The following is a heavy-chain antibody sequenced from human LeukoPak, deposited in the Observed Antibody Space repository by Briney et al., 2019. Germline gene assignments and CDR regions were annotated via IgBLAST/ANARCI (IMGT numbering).Heavy chain of an antibody. CDR2: ISSSSSYI. V-gene: IGHV3-21*01. CDR3: AKVVPGGGGSTAQSLDY. J-gene: IGHJ4*02. Sequence: GGSLRLSCSASGFTFSSYEMNWVRQAPGKGLEGVSSISSSSSYIYYAVPVKGRLTISRDNAKNSLYLQMNSLRAEDTAVYYCAKVVPGGGGSTAQSLDYWGQGTLVTVSS. CDR1: GFTFSSYE. D-gene: IGHD2-2*01.